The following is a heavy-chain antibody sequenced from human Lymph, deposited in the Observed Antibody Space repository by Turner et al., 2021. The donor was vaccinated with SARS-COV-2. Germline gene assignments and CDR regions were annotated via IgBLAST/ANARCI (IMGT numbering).Heavy chain of an antibody. Sequence: QVQLVESGGVVVQPGRSLRLSCAASGFTFSTYAIHWVRQAPGKGLEWVEVISYDGFNKYYSDSVKGQFTISRDNSKNTLYLQMSSMRAEDTAVYYCARGSGRDLSAFDIWGQGTMVTVSS. J-gene: IGHJ3*02. CDR3: ARGSGRDLSAFDI. CDR2: ISYDGFNK. D-gene: IGHD1-26*01. V-gene: IGHV3-30*04. CDR1: GFTFSTYA.